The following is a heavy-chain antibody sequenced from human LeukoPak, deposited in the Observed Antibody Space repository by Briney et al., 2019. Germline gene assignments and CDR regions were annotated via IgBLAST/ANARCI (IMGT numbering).Heavy chain of an antibody. CDR3: ARKDGYSYGQIDY. CDR1: GGSISSYY. CDR2: IYYSGST. Sequence: SETLSLTCTVSGGSISSYYWSWIRQPPGKGLEWIGNIYYSGSTNYNPSLKSRVTISVDTSKNQFSLKLSSVTAADTAVYYCARKDGYSYGQIDYWGQGTLVTVSS. J-gene: IGHJ4*02. V-gene: IGHV4-59*12. D-gene: IGHD5-18*01.